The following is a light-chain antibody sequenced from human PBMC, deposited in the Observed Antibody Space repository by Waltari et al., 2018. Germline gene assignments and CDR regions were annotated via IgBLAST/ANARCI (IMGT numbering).Light chain of an antibody. CDR2: GKN. Sequence: SSELTQDPAVSVALGQTVRITCQGDSLRSYYASWYQQKPGQAPLLVINGKNNRPSGIPDRFSGSSSGNTASLTITGAQAEDEADYYCNSRDSSGNHLVVFGGGTKLTVL. J-gene: IGLJ2*01. CDR3: NSRDSSGNHLVV. CDR1: SLRSYY. V-gene: IGLV3-19*01.